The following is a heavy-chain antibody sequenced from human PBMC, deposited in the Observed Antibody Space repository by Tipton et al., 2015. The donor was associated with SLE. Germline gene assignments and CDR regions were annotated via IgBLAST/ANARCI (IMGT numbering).Heavy chain of an antibody. J-gene: IGHJ2*01. Sequence: LRLSCAVYGGSFSGYYWSWIRQPPGKGLEWIGEINHSGSTNYNPSLKSRVTISVDTSKNQFSLKLSSVTAADTAVYYCARQTPDGWYFDLWGRGTLVAVSS. CDR3: ARQTPDGWYFDL. CDR1: GGSFSGYY. CDR2: INHSGST. V-gene: IGHV4-34*01.